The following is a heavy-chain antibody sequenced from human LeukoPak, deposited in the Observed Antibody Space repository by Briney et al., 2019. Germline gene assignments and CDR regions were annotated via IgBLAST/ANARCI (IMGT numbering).Heavy chain of an antibody. D-gene: IGHD4-23*01. Sequence: ASVKVSCKASGYTFTSYDINWVRQATGQGLEWMGWMNPNSGNTGYAQKFQGRVTMTRNTSISTAYMELSSLRSEDTAVYYCARGSVVTPDDAFDIWGQGTMVTVFS. V-gene: IGHV1-8*01. CDR2: MNPNSGNT. CDR3: ARGSVVTPDDAFDI. J-gene: IGHJ3*02. CDR1: GYTFTSYD.